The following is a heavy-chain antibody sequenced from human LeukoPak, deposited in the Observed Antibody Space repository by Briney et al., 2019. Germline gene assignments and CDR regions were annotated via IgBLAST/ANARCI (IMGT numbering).Heavy chain of an antibody. V-gene: IGHV3-23*01. CDR3: ARTGDGYNYYNYYYMDV. CDR2: ISGSGGST. CDR1: GFTFSSYA. D-gene: IGHD5-24*01. J-gene: IGHJ6*03. Sequence: GGSLRLSCAASGFTFSSYAMSWVRQAPGKGLEWVSAISGSGGSTYYADSVKGRFTISRDNSKNTLYLQMNSLRAEDTAVYYCARTGDGYNYYNYYYMDVWGKGTTVTVTS.